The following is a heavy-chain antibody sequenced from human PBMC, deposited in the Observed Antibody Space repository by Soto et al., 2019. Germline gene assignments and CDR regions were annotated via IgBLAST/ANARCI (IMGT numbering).Heavy chain of an antibody. D-gene: IGHD2-2*01. J-gene: IGHJ4*02. CDR2: INPSGGST. CDR1: GYTFTSYY. V-gene: IGHV1-46*01. CDR3: ARDRLRYCSSTSCSPAYYFDY. Sequence: ASVKVSCKASGYTFTSYYMHWVRQAPGQGLEWMGIINPSGGSTSYAQKFQGRVTMTRDTSTSTVYMELSSLRSEDTAVYYCARDRLRYCSSTSCSPAYYFDYWGQGTLVTVSS.